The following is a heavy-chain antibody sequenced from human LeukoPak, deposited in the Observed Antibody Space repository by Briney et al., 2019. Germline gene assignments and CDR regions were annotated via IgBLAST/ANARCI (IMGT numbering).Heavy chain of an antibody. CDR2: IYYSGST. D-gene: IGHD3-10*01. CDR3: ARRVGRWFGERAYYYNYMDV. Sequence: PSETLSLTCAVSGGSISSNSYYWGWIRQPPGKGLEWIGSIYYSGSTYYNPSLKSRVTISVDTSKNQFSLRLSSVTAADTAVYYCARRVGRWFGERAYYYNYMDVWGKGTTVTISS. CDR1: GGSISSNSYY. V-gene: IGHV4-39*07. J-gene: IGHJ6*03.